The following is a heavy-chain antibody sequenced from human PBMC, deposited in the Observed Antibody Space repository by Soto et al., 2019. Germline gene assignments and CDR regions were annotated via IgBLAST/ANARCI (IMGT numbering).Heavy chain of an antibody. V-gene: IGHV3-23*01. CDR2: ISGSGGSP. D-gene: IGHD4-17*01. CDR3: AKVTVTTLNYYYYYAMDV. J-gene: IGHJ6*02. CDR1: GFTFSSYA. Sequence: GGSLRLSCAASGFTFSSYALSWVRQAPGKGLEWVSTISGSGGSPYYADSVKGRFTISRDNSKNTLYLQMNSPRAEDTAVYYCAKVTVTTLNYYYYYAMDVWGQGTTVTVSS.